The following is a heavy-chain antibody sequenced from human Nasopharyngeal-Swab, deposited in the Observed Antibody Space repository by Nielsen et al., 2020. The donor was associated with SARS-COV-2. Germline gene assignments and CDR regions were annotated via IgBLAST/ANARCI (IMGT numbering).Heavy chain of an antibody. Sequence: GESLKISCAASGFTFSSYAMSWVRQAPGKGLEWVSAISGSGGSTYYADSVKGRFTISRDNSKNTLYLQMNSLRAEDTAVYYCAPRVGATTGLDYWGQGTLDTVSS. V-gene: IGHV3-23*01. D-gene: IGHD1-26*01. CDR3: APRVGATTGLDY. CDR2: ISGSGGST. CDR1: GFTFSSYA. J-gene: IGHJ4*02.